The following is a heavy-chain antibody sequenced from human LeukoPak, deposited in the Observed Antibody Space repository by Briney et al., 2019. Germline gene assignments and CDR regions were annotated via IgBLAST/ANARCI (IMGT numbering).Heavy chain of an antibody. D-gene: IGHD2-21*01. CDR2: INPNSGGT. V-gene: IGHV1-2*02. J-gene: IGHJ5*02. CDR3: ARADRLHGGPYLIGP. CDR1: GYSFTDYY. Sequence: ASVKVSCKTSGYSFTDYYMHWVRQAPGQGLEWMGWINPNSGGTSSAQKFQGRVTMTRDTSITTVYLEVSWLTSDDTAIYYCARADRLHGGPYLIGPWGQGTLVTVSS.